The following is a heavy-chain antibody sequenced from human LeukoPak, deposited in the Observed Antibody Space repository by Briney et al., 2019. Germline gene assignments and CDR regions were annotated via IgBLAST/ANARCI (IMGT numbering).Heavy chain of an antibody. V-gene: IGHV3-53*01. CDR3: ARDLYSGGWFDY. D-gene: IGHD6-19*01. CDR1: GFTVSGNY. J-gene: IGHJ4*02. CDR2: IYSGGAT. Sequence: PGGSLRLSCAASGFTVSGNYMSWVRRAPGKGLEGVSIIYSGGATYYAGSVKGRFTISRDNSNNTLYLQMNSLRAEDTAVYYCARDLYSGGWFDYWGQGTLVTVSS.